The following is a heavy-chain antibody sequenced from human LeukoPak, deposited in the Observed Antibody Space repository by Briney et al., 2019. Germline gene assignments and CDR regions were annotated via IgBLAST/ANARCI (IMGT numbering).Heavy chain of an antibody. CDR1: GFTFSSYS. CDR3: ARGVYEEDVNY. D-gene: IGHD6-13*01. Sequence: PGGSLRLSCAASGFTFSSYSMNWVRQAPGKGLEWVSSIGPSSSSIYYTDSVKGRFTISRDNAKNTLYVQMNSLRAEDTAVYFCARGVYEEDVNYWGQGTLVAVSS. CDR2: IGPSSSSI. V-gene: IGHV3-21*01. J-gene: IGHJ4*02.